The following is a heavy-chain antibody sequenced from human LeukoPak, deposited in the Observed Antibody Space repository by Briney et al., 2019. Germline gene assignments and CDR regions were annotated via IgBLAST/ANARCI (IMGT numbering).Heavy chain of an antibody. CDR1: GFTFSSYA. D-gene: IGHD1-14*01. V-gene: IGHV3-30*01. Sequence: GSLRLSCAASGFTFSSYAMHWVRQAPGKGLEWVAVISYDGSNKYYADSVKGRFTISRDNSKNTLYLQMNSLRAEDTAVYYCARGYYYWGQGTLVTVSS. CDR2: ISYDGSNK. J-gene: IGHJ4*02. CDR3: ARGYYY.